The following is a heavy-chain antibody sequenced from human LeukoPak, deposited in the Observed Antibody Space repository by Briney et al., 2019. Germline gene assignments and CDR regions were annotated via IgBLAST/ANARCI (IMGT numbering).Heavy chain of an antibody. D-gene: IGHD3-10*01. CDR2: IYPGDSDT. CDR3: ARPRGAMGGNWFDP. J-gene: IGHJ5*02. V-gene: IGHV5-51*01. CDR1: GYXFTSYW. Sequence: GESLKISCNGSGYXFTSYWICWVRQMPGKGLEWMGTIYPGDSDTRYSPSFQGQVTISADKSISTAYLQWSSLKASDTAMYYCARPRGAMGGNWFDPWGQGTLVTVSS.